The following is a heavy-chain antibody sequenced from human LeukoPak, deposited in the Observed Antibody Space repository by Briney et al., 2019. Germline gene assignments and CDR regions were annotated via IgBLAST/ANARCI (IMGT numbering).Heavy chain of an antibody. CDR3: ARDGIAVASNAFDI. Sequence: APVKVSCKASGYTFTSYAISWVRQAPGQGLEWMGGIIPIFGTANYAQKFQGRVTITADESTGTAYMELSSLRSEDTAVYYCARDGIAVASNAFDIWGQGTMVTVSS. V-gene: IGHV1-69*13. CDR2: IIPIFGTA. D-gene: IGHD6-19*01. J-gene: IGHJ3*02. CDR1: GYTFTSYA.